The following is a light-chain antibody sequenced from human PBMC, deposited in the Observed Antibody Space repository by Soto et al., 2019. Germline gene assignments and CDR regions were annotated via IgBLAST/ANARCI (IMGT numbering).Light chain of an antibody. CDR2: ENN. Sequence: TISCSGSSSNSGNNYVSWYQQLPGTAPKLLIYENNKRPSGIPDRFSGSKSGTSATLGITGLQTGDEADYYCGTWDSSLSAVYVFGTGTKVTVL. J-gene: IGLJ1*01. CDR3: GTWDSSLSAVYV. CDR1: SSNSGNNY. V-gene: IGLV1-51*02.